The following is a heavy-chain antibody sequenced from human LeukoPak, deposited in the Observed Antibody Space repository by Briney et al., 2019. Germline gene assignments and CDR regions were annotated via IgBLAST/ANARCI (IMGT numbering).Heavy chain of an antibody. J-gene: IGHJ6*02. CDR2: IHYGGSP. Sequence: SQTLSLTCTVSGGSLTSGGYYWTWIRQNPGKGLEWVGYIHYGGSPFYNPSLKSRVFMSLDTSKKQFSLELSSVSAADTAVYFCARVPYQDIVTGYYKSYYGMDVWGQGTTVTVSS. CDR3: ARVPYQDIVTGYYKSYYGMDV. V-gene: IGHV4-31*03. D-gene: IGHD3-9*01. CDR1: GGSLTSGGYY.